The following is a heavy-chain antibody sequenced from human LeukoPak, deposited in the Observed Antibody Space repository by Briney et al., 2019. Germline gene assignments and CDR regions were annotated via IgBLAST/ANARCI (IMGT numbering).Heavy chain of an antibody. V-gene: IGHV1-69*13. CDR3: ARDRGSAAAGHNWFDP. CDR1: GGTFSSYA. J-gene: IGHJ5*02. CDR2: IIPIFGTA. D-gene: IGHD6-13*01. Sequence: SVKVSCMASGGTFSSYAISWVRQAPGQGLEWMGGIIPIFGTANYAQKFQGRVTITADESTSTAYMELSSLRSEDTAVYYCARDRGSAAAGHNWFDPWGQGTLVTVSS.